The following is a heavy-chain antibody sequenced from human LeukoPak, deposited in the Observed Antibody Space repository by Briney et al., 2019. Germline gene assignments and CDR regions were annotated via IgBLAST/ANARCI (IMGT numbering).Heavy chain of an antibody. CDR3: ALDNTYYYGSGNRFDY. J-gene: IGHJ4*02. Sequence: SVKVSCKASGGTFSSYAISWVRQAPGQGLEWMGGIIPIFGTANYAQKFQGRVTITTDESTSTAYMELSSLRSEDTAVYYCALDNTYYYGSGNRFDYWGQGTLVTLSS. CDR1: GGTFSSYA. V-gene: IGHV1-69*05. D-gene: IGHD3-10*01. CDR2: IIPIFGTA.